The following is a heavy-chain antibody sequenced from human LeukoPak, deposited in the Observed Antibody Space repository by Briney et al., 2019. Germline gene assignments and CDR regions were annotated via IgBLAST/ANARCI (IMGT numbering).Heavy chain of an antibody. CDR1: GYSFTSYW. CDR3: ARPNDFWSGYYHY. V-gene: IGHV5-51*01. CDR2: IYPGDSDT. J-gene: IGHJ4*02. D-gene: IGHD3-3*01. Sequence: GESLKISCXGSGYSFTSYWIGWVRQMPGKGLEWMGIIYPGDSDTRYSPSFQGQVTISADKSISTAYLQWSSLKASDTAMYYCARPNDFWSGYYHYWGQGTLVTVSS.